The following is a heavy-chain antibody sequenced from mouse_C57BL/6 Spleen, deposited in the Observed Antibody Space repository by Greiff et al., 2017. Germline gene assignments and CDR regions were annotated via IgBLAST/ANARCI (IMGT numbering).Heavy chain of an antibody. Sequence: QVQLQQSGAELARPGASVKMSCKASGYTFTSYTMHWVKQRPGQGLEWIGYINPSSGYTKYNQKFKDKATLTADKSSSTAYMQLSSLTSEDSAVYYWAREYYGGYAMDYWGQGTSVTVSS. CDR2: INPSSGYT. D-gene: IGHD1-1*01. V-gene: IGHV1-4*01. J-gene: IGHJ4*01. CDR3: AREYYGGYAMDY. CDR1: GYTFTSYT.